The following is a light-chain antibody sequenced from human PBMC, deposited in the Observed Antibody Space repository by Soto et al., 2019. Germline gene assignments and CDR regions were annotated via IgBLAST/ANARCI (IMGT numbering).Light chain of an antibody. CDR2: GAS. CDR1: QSVSIN. V-gene: IGKV3D-15*01. CDR3: QQYNNWPAIT. J-gene: IGKJ5*01. Sequence: MTQSPSTLSASVGDTVTVTCRASQSVSINLAWYQQKPGQAPRLLMYGASTRATGIPARFSGSGSGTEFTLTISSLQSEDFAVYYCQQYNNWPAITFGQGTRLEIK.